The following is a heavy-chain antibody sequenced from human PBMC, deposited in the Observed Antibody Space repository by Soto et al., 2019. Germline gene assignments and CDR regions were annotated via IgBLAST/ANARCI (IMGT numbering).Heavy chain of an antibody. CDR2: MYYSGNT. Sequence: SETLSLTCTVSGGSITNYYWSWIRPPPGKRLEYIGYMYYSGNTYYNPSLKRRVTISGDASKNQFSLKLRSVTAADTAVYYCLGALSEWGRIDFWGQGTLVTVSS. D-gene: IGHD3-3*02. CDR3: LGALSEWGRIDF. CDR1: GGSITNYY. V-gene: IGHV4-59*13. J-gene: IGHJ4*02.